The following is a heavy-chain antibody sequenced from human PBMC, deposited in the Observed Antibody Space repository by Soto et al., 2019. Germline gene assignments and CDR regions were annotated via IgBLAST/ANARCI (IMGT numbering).Heavy chain of an antibody. V-gene: IGHV1-69*13. Sequence: RASVKVSCKASGGTFSSYAISWVRQAPGQGLEWMGGIIPIFGTANYAQKFQGRVTITADESTSTAYMELSSLRSEDTAVYYCARDRHAGAMDFFDYWGQGTLATVSS. CDR1: GGTFSSYA. J-gene: IGHJ4*02. CDR3: ARDRHAGAMDFFDY. CDR2: IIPIFGTA. D-gene: IGHD5-18*01.